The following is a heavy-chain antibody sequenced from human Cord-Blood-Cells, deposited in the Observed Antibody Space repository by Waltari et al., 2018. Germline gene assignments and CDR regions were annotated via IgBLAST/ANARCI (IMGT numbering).Heavy chain of an antibody. CDR3: ARDRRSSGWYRENAFDI. CDR2: IIPIRGIA. D-gene: IGHD6-19*01. Sequence: QVQLVQSGAEVKKPGSPVKVSCKASGGTFSSYAISWVRQAPGQGLEWMVGIIPIRGIANYAQKFQGRVTITADESTSTAFMELSSLRSEDTAVYYCARDRRSSGWYRENAFDIWGQGTMVTVSS. J-gene: IGHJ3*02. V-gene: IGHV1-69*04. CDR1: GGTFSSYA.